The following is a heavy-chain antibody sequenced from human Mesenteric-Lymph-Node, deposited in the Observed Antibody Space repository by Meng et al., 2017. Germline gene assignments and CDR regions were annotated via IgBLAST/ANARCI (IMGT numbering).Heavy chain of an antibody. D-gene: IGHD2-21*02. Sequence: GESLKISCAASGSTFSSYGMHWVRQAPGKGLEWVAVIWYDGSNKYYADSVKGRFTISRDNSKNTLYLQMNSLRAEDTAVYYCARAYCGGDCYLDYWGQGTLVTVSS. CDR1: GSTFSSYG. V-gene: IGHV3-33*01. CDR2: IWYDGSNK. CDR3: ARAYCGGDCYLDY. J-gene: IGHJ4*02.